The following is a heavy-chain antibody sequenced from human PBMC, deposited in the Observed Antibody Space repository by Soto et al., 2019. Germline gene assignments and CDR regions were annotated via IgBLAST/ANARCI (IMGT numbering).Heavy chain of an antibody. Sequence: GASVKVSCKASGFTFTSSAMQWVRQARGQRLEWIGWIVVGSGNTNYAQKFQERVTITRDMSTSTAYMELSSLRSEDTAVYYCAAYKYQNYDSSGGSMYVWGQGTTVTVSS. V-gene: IGHV1-58*02. D-gene: IGHD3-22*01. J-gene: IGHJ6*02. CDR1: GFTFTSSA. CDR3: AAYKYQNYDSSGGSMYV. CDR2: IVVGSGNT.